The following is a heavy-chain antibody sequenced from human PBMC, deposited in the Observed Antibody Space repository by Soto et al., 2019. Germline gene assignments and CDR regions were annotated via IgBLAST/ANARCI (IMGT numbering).Heavy chain of an antibody. V-gene: IGHV1-69*13. Sequence: SVKVSCKASGGTFSSYAISWVRQAPGQGLEWMGGIIPIFGTANYAQKFQGRVTITADESTSTAYMELSSLRSEDTAVYYCARAHYDILTGYYPYYYYGMDVWGQGTTVTVSS. CDR1: GGTFSSYA. CDR3: ARAHYDILTGYYPYYYYGMDV. J-gene: IGHJ6*02. D-gene: IGHD3-9*01. CDR2: IIPIFGTA.